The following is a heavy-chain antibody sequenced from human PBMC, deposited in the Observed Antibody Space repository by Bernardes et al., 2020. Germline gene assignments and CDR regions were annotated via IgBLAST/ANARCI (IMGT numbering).Heavy chain of an antibody. CDR1: GGSISSHY. D-gene: IGHD3-3*01. CDR3: ARDLRDFWSGYYDGGGFDP. CDR2: TYYSGST. Sequence: SETLSLTCTVSGGSISSHYWSWIRQPPGKGLEWIGYTYYSGSTNYNPSLKSRVTISVDTSKNQFSLKLSSVTAADTAVYYCARDLRDFWSGYYDGGGFDPWGQGTLVTVSS. V-gene: IGHV4-59*11. J-gene: IGHJ5*02.